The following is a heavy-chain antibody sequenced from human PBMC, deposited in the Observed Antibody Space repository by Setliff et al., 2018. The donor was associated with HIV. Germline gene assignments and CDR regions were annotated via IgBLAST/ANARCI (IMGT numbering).Heavy chain of an antibody. Sequence: LSLTCTVSGGSVSSSSSYWGWIRQPPGKGLEWIGNVCYSRSSYYNLSLKSRVTISVDTSKNQFSLKLSSVTAADTAVYYCARHGVDDTSANYFRFGVHDHWGQGTLVTSPQ. V-gene: IGHV4-39*01. CDR2: VCYSRSS. D-gene: IGHD3-22*01. J-gene: IGHJ4*02. CDR1: GGSVSSSSSY. CDR3: ARHGVDDTSANYFRFGVHDH.